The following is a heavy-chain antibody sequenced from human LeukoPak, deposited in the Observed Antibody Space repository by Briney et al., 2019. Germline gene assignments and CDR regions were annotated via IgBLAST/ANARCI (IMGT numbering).Heavy chain of an antibody. V-gene: IGHV4-34*01. D-gene: IGHD1-26*01. J-gene: IGHJ4*02. CDR2: INHSGST. CDR3: ARVLGSYSGSYGDDY. Sequence: SETLSLTCAVYGGSFSGYYWSWIRQPPGKGLEWIGEINHSGSTNYNPSLKSRVTISVDTSKNQFSLKLSSVTAADTAVYYCARVLGSYSGSYGDDYWGQGTLVTVSS. CDR1: GGSFSGYY.